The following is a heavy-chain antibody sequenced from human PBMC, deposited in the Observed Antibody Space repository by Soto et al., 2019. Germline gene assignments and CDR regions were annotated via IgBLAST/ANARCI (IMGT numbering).Heavy chain of an antibody. V-gene: IGHV3-13*05. CDR2: IGTAGDP. J-gene: IGHJ6*02. Sequence: EVQLVESGGGLVQPGGSLSLSCAASGFTFSSYDMHWVRQATGKGLEWVSAIGTAGDPYYPGSVKGRFTISRENAKNSLYLQMNSLRAGDTAVYYCARADSSGWYSNYYYGMDVWGQGTTVTVSS. CDR1: GFTFSSYD. D-gene: IGHD6-19*01. CDR3: ARADSSGWYSNYYYGMDV.